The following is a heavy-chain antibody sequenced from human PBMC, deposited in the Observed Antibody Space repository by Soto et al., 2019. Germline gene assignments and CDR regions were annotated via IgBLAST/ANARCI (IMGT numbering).Heavy chain of an antibody. Sequence: PSETLSLTCAVSGYSISSGYYWGWVRQPPGKGLEWMGNIYYSGTPYYNPSLKSRVTISVDTSKNQFSLKLSSVTAADASLYYCVRTYTDSVIGFDYWSQGSLVTVSS. CDR3: VRTYTDSVIGFDY. CDR2: IYYSGTP. CDR1: GYSISSGYY. D-gene: IGHD3-10*01. V-gene: IGHV4-38-2*01. J-gene: IGHJ4*02.